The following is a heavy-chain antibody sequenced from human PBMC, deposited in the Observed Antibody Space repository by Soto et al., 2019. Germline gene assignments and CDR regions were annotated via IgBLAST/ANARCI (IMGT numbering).Heavy chain of an antibody. J-gene: IGHJ4*02. CDR3: GREGGGYRFDY. CDR2: IFYSGHL. D-gene: IGHD3-16*02. V-gene: IGHV4-59*01. Sequence: QVQLQESGPGLVKPSETLSLTCSVSGTSFTTYYWSWIRQPPGKGLEWIGYIFYSGHLKYNPSLKSRVTMSVATAKNQVPLKLSSVGSEDTAVYYWGREGGGYRFDYWGQGTLVTVSS. CDR1: GTSFTTYY.